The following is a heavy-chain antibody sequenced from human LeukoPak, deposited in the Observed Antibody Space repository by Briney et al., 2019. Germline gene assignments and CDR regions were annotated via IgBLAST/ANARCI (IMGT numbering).Heavy chain of an antibody. CDR3: AKDATPGNSVYDQFEY. Sequence: GGSLRLSCAASGFTFRIHAMSWVRQAPGKGLEWVSTIGSSDDLHYADSVKGRFTVSRDDPQNTLYLQMASLRAEDAAIYYCAKDATPGNSVYDQFEYWGQGTLVTVSS. CDR1: GFTFRIHA. J-gene: IGHJ4*02. V-gene: IGHV3-23*01. CDR2: IGSSDDL. D-gene: IGHD5/OR15-5a*01.